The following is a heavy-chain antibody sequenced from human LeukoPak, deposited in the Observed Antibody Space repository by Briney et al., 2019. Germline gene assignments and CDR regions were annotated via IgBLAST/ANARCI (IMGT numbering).Heavy chain of an antibody. J-gene: IGHJ3*02. CDR1: GGSVSSGSYY. CDR2: NYYSGST. V-gene: IGHV4-61*01. Sequence: PSETLSLTCTVSGGSVSSGSYYWNWIRQPPGKGLESIGYNYYSGSTNYNPSLESRVTISVDTSKNQFSLKLGSVTAADTAVYYCARENDAFDMWGEGTMPSVS. CDR3: ARENDAFDM.